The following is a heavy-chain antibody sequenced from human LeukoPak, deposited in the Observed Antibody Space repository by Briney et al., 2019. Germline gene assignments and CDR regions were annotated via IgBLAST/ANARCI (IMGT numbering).Heavy chain of an antibody. D-gene: IGHD1-7*01. CDR2: IYHSGSS. CDR1: GDSLSSGGYS. Sequence: SQTLSLTCAVSGDSLSSGGYSWSWIRQPQGKGLEWIGYIYHSGSSYYNPSLKRRVTISVDRSNNQFSLKLIYVTAADTAVYFCATVITGTPFTFDIWGQGTMVTVSS. CDR3: ATVITGTPFTFDI. J-gene: IGHJ3*02. V-gene: IGHV4-30-2*01.